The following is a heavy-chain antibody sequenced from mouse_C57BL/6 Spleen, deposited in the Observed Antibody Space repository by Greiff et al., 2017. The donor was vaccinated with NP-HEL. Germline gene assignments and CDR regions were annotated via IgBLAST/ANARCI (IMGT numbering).Heavy chain of an antibody. D-gene: IGHD2-4*01. J-gene: IGHJ3*01. CDR3: AREGGYDYDEFAD. CDR2: INPSNGGT. V-gene: IGHV1-53*01. CDR1: GYTFTSYW. Sequence: QVHVKQSGTELVKPGASVKLSCKASGYTFTSYWMHWVKQRPGQGLEWIGNINPSNGGTTYNEKFKSKATLTVDKSSSTAYMQLSSLTSEDSAVYYCAREGGYDYDEFADWGQGTLVTVSA.